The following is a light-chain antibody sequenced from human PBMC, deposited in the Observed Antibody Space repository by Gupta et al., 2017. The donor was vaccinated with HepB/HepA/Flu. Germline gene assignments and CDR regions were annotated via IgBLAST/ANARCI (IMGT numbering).Light chain of an antibody. J-gene: IGKJ4*01. CDR3: KQNFSTPPIT. V-gene: IGKV1-39*01. CDR1: QSINTD. CDR2: GSS. Sequence: DIQMTQSPSSLSASVGDSVTITCRASQSINTDLNGYQQKPGKYPNLLIYGSSTLQSGVLSSSSGSGSGTDDTLTISRLQPEDFAAFYCKQNFSTPPITFGGGTKVEIK.